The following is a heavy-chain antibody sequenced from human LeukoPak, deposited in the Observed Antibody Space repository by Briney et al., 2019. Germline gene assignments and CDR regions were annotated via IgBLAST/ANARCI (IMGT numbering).Heavy chain of an antibody. CDR1: GCTFSSYA. CDR3: ATQVLDAFDI. CDR2: IIPIFGTA. Sequence: SVKVSCKASGCTFSSYAISWVRQAPGQGLEWMGGIIPIFGTANYAQKFQGRVTITADESTSTAYMELSSLRSEDTAVYYCATQVLDAFDILGQGTMVTVSS. V-gene: IGHV1-69*01. J-gene: IGHJ3*02.